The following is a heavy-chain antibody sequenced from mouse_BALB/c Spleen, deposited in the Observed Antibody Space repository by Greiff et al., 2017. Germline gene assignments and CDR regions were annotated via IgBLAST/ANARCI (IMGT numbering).Heavy chain of an antibody. J-gene: IGHJ3*01. V-gene: IGHV14-3*02. D-gene: IGHD1-1*01. Sequence: VQLQQSGAELVKPGASVKLSCTASGFTIKDSYMHWVKQRPEQGLEWIGRIDPENGDTKYDTKFLGKATLTADESSNTAYIQLSSLTSEDSAADYYARTRDCSYALAYWGQGTLVTVSA. CDR2: IDPENGDT. CDR1: GFTIKDSY. CDR3: ARTRDCSYALAY.